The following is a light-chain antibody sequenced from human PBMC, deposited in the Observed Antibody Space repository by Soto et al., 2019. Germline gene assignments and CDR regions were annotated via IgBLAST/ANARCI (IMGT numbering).Light chain of an antibody. CDR2: GTS. CDR1: QSVSSNN. J-gene: IGKJ3*01. Sequence: EIVLTQSPGTLSLSPGERATLFCRASQSVSSNNLAWYQQKRGQAPRLLISGTSNRATGIPDRFSGSGSGTDFSLTISTLEPEDFAMYYCQLYGTSPPQFTFGPGTKVDI. V-gene: IGKV3-20*01. CDR3: QLYGTSPPQFT.